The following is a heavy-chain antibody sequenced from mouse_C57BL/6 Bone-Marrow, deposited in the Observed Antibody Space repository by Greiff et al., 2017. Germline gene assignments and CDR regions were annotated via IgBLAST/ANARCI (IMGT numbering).Heavy chain of an antibody. CDR2: IDPETGGT. V-gene: IGHV1-15*01. D-gene: IGHD2-4*01. CDR3: TRSLYYDYDLFAY. J-gene: IGHJ3*01. Sequence: VQLQQSGAELVRPGASVTLSCKASGYTFTDYEMHWVKQTPVHGLEWIGAIDPETGGTAYNQKFKGKAILTADKSSSTAYMELRSLTSEDSAVYYCTRSLYYDYDLFAYWGQGTLVTVSA. CDR1: GYTFTDYE.